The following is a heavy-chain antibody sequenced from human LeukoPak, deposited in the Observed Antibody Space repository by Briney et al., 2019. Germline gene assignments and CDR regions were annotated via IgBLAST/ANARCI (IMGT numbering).Heavy chain of an antibody. CDR1: GFIFRDYG. J-gene: IGHJ4*02. CDR2: ISSSGTTV. CDR3: AKQLGYCSDGSCYFPY. Sequence: GGSLRVSCAASGFIFRDYGMNWVRQAPGKGLEWVSYISSSGTTVNYADSVQGRFTISRDNSKSTLCLQMNSLRAEDTAVYYCAKQLGYCSDGSCYFPYWGQGTLVTVSS. D-gene: IGHD2-15*01. V-gene: IGHV3-48*01.